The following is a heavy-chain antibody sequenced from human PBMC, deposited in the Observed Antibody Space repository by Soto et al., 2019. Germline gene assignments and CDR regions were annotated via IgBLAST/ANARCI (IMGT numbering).Heavy chain of an antibody. CDR3: AKDYYDSSGYRTLDY. CDR1: GFTFSSYG. V-gene: IGHV3-30*18. CDR2: ISYDGSNK. Sequence: GGSLRLSCAASGFTFSSYGMHWVRQAPGKGLEWVAVISYDGSNKYYADSVKGRFTISRDNSKNTLYLQMNSLRAEDTFVYYCAKDYYDSSGYRTLDYWGQGTLVTVSS. D-gene: IGHD3-22*01. J-gene: IGHJ4*02.